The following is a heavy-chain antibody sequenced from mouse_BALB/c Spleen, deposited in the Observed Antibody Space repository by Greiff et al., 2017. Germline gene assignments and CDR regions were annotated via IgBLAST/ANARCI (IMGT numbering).Heavy chain of an antibody. D-gene: IGHD2-3*01. CDR1: GYSITSDYA. V-gene: IGHV3-2*02. Sequence: EVQLQESGPGLVKPSQSLSLTCTVTGYSITSDYAWNWIRQFPGNKLEWMGYISYSGSTSYNPSLKSRISITRDTSKNQFFLQLNSVTTEDTATYYCARRGDGLGAMDYWGQGTSVTVSS. CDR2: ISYSGST. CDR3: ARRGDGLGAMDY. J-gene: IGHJ4*01.